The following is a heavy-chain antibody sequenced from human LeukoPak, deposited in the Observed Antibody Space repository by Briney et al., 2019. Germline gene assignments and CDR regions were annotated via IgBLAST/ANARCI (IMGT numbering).Heavy chain of an antibody. CDR1: EGTFSSYA. CDR2: IIPIFGTA. J-gene: IGHJ4*02. CDR3: ARSNTYYYDSSGYYADY. V-gene: IGHV1-69*05. Sequence: SVKVSCKASEGTFSSYAISWVRQAPGQGLEWMGGIIPIFGTANYAQKFQGRVTITTDESTSTAYMELSSLRSEDTAVYYCARSNTYYYDSSGYYADYWGQGTLGTVSS. D-gene: IGHD3-22*01.